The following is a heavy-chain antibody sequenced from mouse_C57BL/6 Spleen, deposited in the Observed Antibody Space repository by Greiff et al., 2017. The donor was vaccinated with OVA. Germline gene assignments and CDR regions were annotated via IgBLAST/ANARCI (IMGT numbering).Heavy chain of an antibody. Sequence: QVQLQQPGAELVRPGSSVKLSCKASGYTFTSYWMDWVKQRPGQGLEWIGNIYPSDSATHYNQKFKDKATLTVDKSSSTAYMQLSSLTSEDSAVYYCARELGGYFDYWGQGTTLTVSS. J-gene: IGHJ2*01. V-gene: IGHV1-61*01. D-gene: IGHD4-1*01. CDR1: GYTFTSYW. CDR3: ARELGGYFDY. CDR2: IYPSDSAT.